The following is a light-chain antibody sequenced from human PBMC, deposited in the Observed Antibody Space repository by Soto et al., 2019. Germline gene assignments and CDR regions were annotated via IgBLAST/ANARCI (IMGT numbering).Light chain of an antibody. CDR3: QQYGSSPET. J-gene: IGKJ1*01. Sequence: EIVLKQSPATLSLSPGERATLSCRASESVSRYLAWYQQKPGQAPRLLMYDASNRATGIPARFSGSGSGTDFTLTVSRLEPEDFAVYYCQQYGSSPETFGQGTKVEIK. CDR2: DAS. CDR1: ESVSRY. V-gene: IGKV3-20*01.